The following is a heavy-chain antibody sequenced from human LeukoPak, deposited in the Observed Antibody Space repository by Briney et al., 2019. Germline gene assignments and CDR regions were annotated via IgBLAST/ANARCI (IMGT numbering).Heavy chain of an antibody. Sequence: ASVKVSCKASGYTLTGYYMHWVRQAPGQGLEGMGRINSNSGGTNYAQKFQGRVTMTRDTSISTAYMELSRLRSDDTAVYYCANLGDSSGYYRDFDYWGQGTLVTVSS. D-gene: IGHD3-22*01. CDR3: ANLGDSSGYYRDFDY. J-gene: IGHJ4*02. CDR1: GYTLTGYY. CDR2: INSNSGGT. V-gene: IGHV1-2*06.